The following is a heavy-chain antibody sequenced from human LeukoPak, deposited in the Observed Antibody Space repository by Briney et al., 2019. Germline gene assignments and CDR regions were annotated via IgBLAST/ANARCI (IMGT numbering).Heavy chain of an antibody. J-gene: IGHJ6*02. CDR1: AYTFTSYG. Sequence: ASVTLSCMASAYTFTSYGISWVRHAPGHGLEWIGSISAYNANTNYAQKLQGRVTMTTDTSTRTAYMGLRSLGSDDTAVYYCASSPRILTGYYRDYYYYYGMDVWGQGTTVTVSS. CDR2: ISAYNANT. CDR3: ASSPRILTGYYRDYYYYYGMDV. D-gene: IGHD3-9*01. V-gene: IGHV1-18*01.